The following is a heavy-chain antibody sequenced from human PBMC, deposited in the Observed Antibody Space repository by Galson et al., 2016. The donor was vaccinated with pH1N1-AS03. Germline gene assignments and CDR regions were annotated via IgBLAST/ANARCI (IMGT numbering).Heavy chain of an antibody. CDR3: ARDPRGPCTSTTCATAYYFGMDV. Sequence: SVKVSCKAPGYTFTGFYVHWVRQAPGQGLEWMGWIDPNSGVTNYAQKFQAWVTMTRDTSSTTAYMEVSGLESDDTAVYYCARDPRGPCTSTTCATAYYFGMDVWGQGTTVIVSS. J-gene: IGHJ6*02. V-gene: IGHV1-2*04. CDR1: GYTFTGFY. D-gene: IGHD2/OR15-2a*01. CDR2: IDPNSGVT.